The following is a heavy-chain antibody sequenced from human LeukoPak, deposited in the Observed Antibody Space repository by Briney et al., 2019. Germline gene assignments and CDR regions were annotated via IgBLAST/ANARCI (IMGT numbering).Heavy chain of an antibody. CDR2: INPNSGGT. CDR1: GYTFTGYY. Sequence: APVKVSCKASGYTFTGYYMHWVRQAPGQGLEWMGWINPNSGGTNYAQKFQGRVTVTRDTSISTAYMELSRLRSDDTAVYYCARERYYYDSSGYFDYWGQGTLVTVSS. D-gene: IGHD3-22*01. V-gene: IGHV1-2*02. CDR3: ARERYYYDSSGYFDY. J-gene: IGHJ4*02.